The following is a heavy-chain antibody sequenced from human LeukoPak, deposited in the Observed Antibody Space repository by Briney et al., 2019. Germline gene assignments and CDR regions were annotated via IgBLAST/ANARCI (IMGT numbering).Heavy chain of an antibody. CDR1: GFTSSSHW. Sequence: GGSLRLSCAASGFTSSSHWIHWVRQAPGKGLEWVSAISGSGGSTYYADSVKGRFTISRDNSKNTLYLQMNSLRAEDTAVYYCAKVDTMIVVVITGIDYWGQGTLVTVSS. D-gene: IGHD3-22*01. CDR2: ISGSGGST. J-gene: IGHJ4*02. V-gene: IGHV3-23*01. CDR3: AKVDTMIVVVITGIDY.